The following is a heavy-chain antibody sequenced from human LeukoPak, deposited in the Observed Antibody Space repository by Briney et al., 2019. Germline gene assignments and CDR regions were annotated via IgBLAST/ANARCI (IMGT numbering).Heavy chain of an antibody. Sequence: PSETLSLTCTVSGGSISSYYWSWIRQPPGKGLDWIGYIYYSGSTNYNPSLKSRVTISVDTSKNQFSLKLSSVTAADTAVYYCARRSPFWDSSGYPYFDYWGQGTLVTVSS. J-gene: IGHJ4*02. V-gene: IGHV4-59*08. CDR2: IYYSGST. CDR1: GGSISSYY. D-gene: IGHD3-22*01. CDR3: ARRSPFWDSSGYPYFDY.